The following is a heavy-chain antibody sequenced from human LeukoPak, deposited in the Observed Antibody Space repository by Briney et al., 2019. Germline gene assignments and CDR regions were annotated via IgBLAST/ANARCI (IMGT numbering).Heavy chain of an antibody. J-gene: IGHJ4*02. D-gene: IGHD4-11*01. V-gene: IGHV3-23*01. Sequence: GSLRLSCAASGFTFSSYGMHWVRQAPGKGLEWVSAISGSGGSTYYADSVKGRFTISRDNSKNTLYLQMNSPRAEDTAVYYCAKIPNLLYSRYFDYWGQGTLVTVSS. CDR2: ISGSGGST. CDR1: GFTFSSYG. CDR3: AKIPNLLYSRYFDY.